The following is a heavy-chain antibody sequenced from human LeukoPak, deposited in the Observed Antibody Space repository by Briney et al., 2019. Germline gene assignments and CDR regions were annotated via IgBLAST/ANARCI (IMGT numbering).Heavy chain of an antibody. CDR2: ISAYNGNT. CDR1: GYTFTSYD. Sequence: VASVKVSCKASGYTFTSYDISWVRQAPGQGLEWMGWISAYNGNTNYAQKLQGRVTMTTDTSTSTAYMELRSLRSDDTAVYYCARRKSSSWNNYLGFFDYWGQGTLVTVSS. J-gene: IGHJ4*02. CDR3: ARRKSSSWNNYLGFFDY. D-gene: IGHD6-13*01. V-gene: IGHV1-18*01.